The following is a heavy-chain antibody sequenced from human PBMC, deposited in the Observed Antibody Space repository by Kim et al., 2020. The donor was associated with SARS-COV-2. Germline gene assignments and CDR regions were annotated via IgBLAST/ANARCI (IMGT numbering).Heavy chain of an antibody. D-gene: IGHD1-26*01. V-gene: IGHV3-48*02. J-gene: IGHJ4*02. Sequence: YYADSVKGRFTISRDNAKNSLYLQMNSLRDEDMAVYYCASIVGATDYFDYWGQGTLVTVSS. CDR3: ASIVGATDYFDY.